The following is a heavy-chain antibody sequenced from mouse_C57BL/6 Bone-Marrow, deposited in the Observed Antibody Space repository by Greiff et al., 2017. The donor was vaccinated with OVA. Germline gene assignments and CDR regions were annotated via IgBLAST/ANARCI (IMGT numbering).Heavy chain of an antibody. CDR1: GFTFSSYG. Sequence: EVKLQESGGDLVKPGGSLKLSCAASGFTFSSYGMSWVRQTPDTRLEWVATISSGGSYTYYPDSVKGRFTISRDNAKNTLYLQMSSLKSEDTAMYYCARRGQGYAMDYWGQGTSVTVSS. D-gene: IGHD3-3*01. J-gene: IGHJ4*01. V-gene: IGHV5-6*02. CDR2: ISSGGSYT. CDR3: ARRGQGYAMDY.